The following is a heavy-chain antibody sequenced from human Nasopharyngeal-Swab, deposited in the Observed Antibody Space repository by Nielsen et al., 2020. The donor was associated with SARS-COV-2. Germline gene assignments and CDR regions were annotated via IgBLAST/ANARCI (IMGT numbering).Heavy chain of an antibody. CDR1: GYTFTSYY. J-gene: IGHJ6*02. CDR3: AGAPTVTTTIVSYYYYGMDV. Sequence: ASVKVSSNASGYTFTSYYMHCVRQAPRQGLEWMGLINPSGGSTSYAQKSQGRVTMTRDTSTSTVYMELSSLRSEDTAVYYCAGAPTVTTTIVSYYYYGMDVWGQGTTVTVSS. D-gene: IGHD4-17*01. CDR2: INPSGGST. V-gene: IGHV1-46*01.